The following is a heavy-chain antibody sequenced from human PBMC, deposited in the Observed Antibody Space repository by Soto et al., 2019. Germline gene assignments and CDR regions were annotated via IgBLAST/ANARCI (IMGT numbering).Heavy chain of an antibody. CDR2: ITNNDYT. V-gene: IGHV3-21*01. CDR1: GFTFNTFN. D-gene: IGHD2-8*01. CDR3: TLYDALFFDF. J-gene: IGHJ4*02. Sequence: RGSLLLXCASSGFTFNTFNMDWVRQAPGKGLEWVSSITNNDYTAYADSVKGRFTISRDNAKKSLYLQMNSLRAEDTAVYYCTLYDALFFDFWSQGALVTVSS.